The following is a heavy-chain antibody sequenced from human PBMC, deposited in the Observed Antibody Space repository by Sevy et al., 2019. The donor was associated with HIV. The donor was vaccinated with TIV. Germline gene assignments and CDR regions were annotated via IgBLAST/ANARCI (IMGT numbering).Heavy chain of an antibody. CDR3: ASFETGGYSYGLSDY. D-gene: IGHD5-18*01. Sequence: ASVKVSCKASGGTFSSYAISWVRQAPGQGLEWMGRIIPIFGTANYAQKFQGRVTITADESTSTAYMELSSLRSEDTAVYYCASFETGGYSYGLSDYWGQRTLVTVSS. V-gene: IGHV1-69*13. CDR2: IIPIFGTA. CDR1: GGTFSSYA. J-gene: IGHJ4*02.